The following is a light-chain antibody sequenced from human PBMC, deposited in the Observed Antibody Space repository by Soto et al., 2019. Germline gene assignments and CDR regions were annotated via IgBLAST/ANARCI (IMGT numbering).Light chain of an antibody. CDR2: DVC. V-gene: IGLV2-14*01. J-gene: IGLJ2*01. Sequence: QSALTQPASVSGSPGQSITISCTGTSSDVGTYNYVSWYQQHPGKAPKLMIYDVCSRPSGVSNRFSGSKSGNTASLTISGLQAEDDADYYCSSYTSSSTVVFGGGTKLTVL. CDR1: SSDVGTYNY. CDR3: SSYTSSSTVV.